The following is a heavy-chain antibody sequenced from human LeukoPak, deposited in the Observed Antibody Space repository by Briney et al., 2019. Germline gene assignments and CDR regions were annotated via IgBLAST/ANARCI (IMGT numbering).Heavy chain of an antibody. Sequence: GGSLRLSCAASGFTFDDYAMHWVRQAPGKGLEWVSGISWNSGSIGYADSVKGRFTISRDNAKNSLYLQMNSLTAEDTALYYCAKDKDIVVVPAAMGGAFDIWGQGTMVTVSS. D-gene: IGHD2-2*01. CDR2: ISWNSGSI. CDR1: GFTFDDYA. J-gene: IGHJ3*02. CDR3: AKDKDIVVVPAAMGGAFDI. V-gene: IGHV3-9*01.